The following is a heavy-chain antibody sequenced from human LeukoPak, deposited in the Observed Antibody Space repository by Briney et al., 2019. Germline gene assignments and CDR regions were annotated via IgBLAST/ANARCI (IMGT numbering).Heavy chain of an antibody. CDR1: GYTFTAYY. J-gene: IGHJ4*02. Sequence: AASVKVSCKASGYTFTAYYIHWVRQAPGQGLEWMGSINPNSGGTNYAQKFQGRVTMTRDTSITTAYMELSSLSSDETAVYYCARSSQWLVGFFDYWGQGTLVTVSS. V-gene: IGHV1-2*02. D-gene: IGHD6-19*01. CDR2: INPNSGGT. CDR3: ARSSQWLVGFFDY.